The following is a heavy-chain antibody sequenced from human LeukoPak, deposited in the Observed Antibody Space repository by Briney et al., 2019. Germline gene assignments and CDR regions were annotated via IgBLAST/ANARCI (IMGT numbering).Heavy chain of an antibody. CDR3: ARAPSNPYVDTAMGNFDY. D-gene: IGHD5-18*01. V-gene: IGHV4-39*01. Sequence: PSETLSLTCTVSGGSISSSSYYWGWIRQPPGKGLEWIGSIYYSGSTYYNPSLKSRVTISVDTSKNQFSLKLSSVTAADTAVYYCARAPSNPYVDTAMGNFDYWGQGTLVTVSS. CDR2: IYYSGST. CDR1: GGSISSSSYY. J-gene: IGHJ4*02.